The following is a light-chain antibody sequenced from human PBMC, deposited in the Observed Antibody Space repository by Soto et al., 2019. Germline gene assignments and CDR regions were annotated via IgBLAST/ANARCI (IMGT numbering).Light chain of an antibody. Sequence: QSALTQPASVSGSPGQSITISCTGTSTDVGGYNYVSWYQQHPGKAPKLLISDVSNRPSGVSFRFSGSKSGNTASLTISGLQAEDEADYYCTSYSCGLTLYLFGSGSMVTVL. CDR1: STDVGGYNY. CDR2: DVS. V-gene: IGLV2-14*01. CDR3: TSYSCGLTLYL. J-gene: IGLJ1*01.